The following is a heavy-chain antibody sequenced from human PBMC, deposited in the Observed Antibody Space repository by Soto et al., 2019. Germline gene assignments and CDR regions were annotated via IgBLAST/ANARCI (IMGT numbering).Heavy chain of an antibody. CDR2: IKQDGSEK. CDR1: GFTFSSYW. V-gene: IGHV3-7*01. D-gene: IGHD6-13*01. J-gene: IGHJ3*02. Sequence: EVQLVESGGGLVQPGGSLRLSCAASGFTFSSYWMSWVRQAPGKGLEWVANIKQDGSEKYYVDSVKGRFTISRDNDKNSLYLQMNSLRAEDTAVYYCARDYGESGPQLVRAGYLDAFDIWGQGTMVTVSS. CDR3: ARDYGESGPQLVRAGYLDAFDI.